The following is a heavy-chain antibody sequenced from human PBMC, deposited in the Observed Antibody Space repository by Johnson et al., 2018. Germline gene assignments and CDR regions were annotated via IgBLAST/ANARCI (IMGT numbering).Heavy chain of an antibody. CDR1: GGSFSGYY. CDR2: INHRGST. J-gene: IGHJ1*01. CDR3: ARARLTTGFEYFQH. D-gene: IGHD1-1*01. V-gene: IGHV4-34*01. Sequence: QVQLQQWGAGLLKPSETLSLTCAVYGGSFSGYYWSWIRQPPGKGLEWIGEINHRGSTNYNPSLKSRVTISVDPSKNQFSRKLGSVTAADRAVYYCARARLTTGFEYFQHWGQGTLVTVSS.